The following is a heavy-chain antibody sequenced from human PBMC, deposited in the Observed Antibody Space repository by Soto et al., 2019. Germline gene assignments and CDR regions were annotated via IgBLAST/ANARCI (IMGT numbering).Heavy chain of an antibody. V-gene: IGHV5-51*01. Sequence: PGESLKISCQGSGYSFFSHWIGWVRQMPGKGLEWVGIIYPADSETRYSQSFQGQVTISVDKSINTAYLQWSSLKASETAMYYCARRPWLSGYYDYWGQGTLVTVSS. D-gene: IGHD3-22*01. CDR1: GYSFFSHW. CDR2: IYPADSET. CDR3: ARRPWLSGYYDY. J-gene: IGHJ4*02.